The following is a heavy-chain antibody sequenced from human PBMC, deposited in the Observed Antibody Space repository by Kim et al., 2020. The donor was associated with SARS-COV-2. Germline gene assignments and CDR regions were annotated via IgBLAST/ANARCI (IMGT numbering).Heavy chain of an antibody. CDR3: ARVRRDWNGVRYYYYGMDV. V-gene: IGHV4-61*02. CDR2: IYTSGST. Sequence: SETLSLICTVSGGSISSGSYYWSWIRQPAGKGLEWIGRIYTSGSTNYNPSLKSRVTISVDTSKNQFSLKLSSVTAADTAVYYCARVRRDWNGVRYYYYGMDVWGQGTTVTVSS. J-gene: IGHJ6*02. D-gene: IGHD1-1*01. CDR1: GGSISSGSYY.